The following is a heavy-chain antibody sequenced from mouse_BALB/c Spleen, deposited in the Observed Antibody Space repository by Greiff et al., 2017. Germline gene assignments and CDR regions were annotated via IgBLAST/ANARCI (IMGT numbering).Heavy chain of an antibody. CDR2: ISSGGSYT. CDR3: ARYGDYAMDY. Sequence: EVKLVESGGDLVKPGGSLKLSCAASGFTFSSYGMSWVRQTPDKRLEWVATISSGGSYTYYPDSVKGRFTISRDKAKNTLYLQMSSLKSEDTAMYYCARYGDYAMDYWGQGTSVTVSS. V-gene: IGHV5-6*01. J-gene: IGHJ4*01. D-gene: IGHD1-1*02. CDR1: GFTFSSYG.